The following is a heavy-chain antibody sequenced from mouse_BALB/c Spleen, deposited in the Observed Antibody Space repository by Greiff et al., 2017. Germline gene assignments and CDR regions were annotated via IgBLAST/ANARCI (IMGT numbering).Heavy chain of an antibody. CDR2: IWAGGST. CDR3: ARGIYGNPLDY. V-gene: IGHV2-9*02. J-gene: IGHJ2*01. Sequence: QVQLQQSGPGLVAPSQSLSITCTVSGFSLTSYGVHWVRQPPGKGLEWLGVIWAGGSTNYNSALMSRLSISKDNSKSQVFLKMNSLQTDDTAMYYCARGIYGNPLDYWGQGTTLTVSS. D-gene: IGHD2-1*01. CDR1: GFSLTSYG.